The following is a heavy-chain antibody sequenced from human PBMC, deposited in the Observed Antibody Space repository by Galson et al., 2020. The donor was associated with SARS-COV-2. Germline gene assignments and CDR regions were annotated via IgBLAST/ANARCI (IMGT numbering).Heavy chain of an antibody. J-gene: IGHJ6*02. CDR1: GGSVNSGGYY. CDR2: IHWSGRT. D-gene: IGHD3-9*01. V-gene: IGHV4-31*03. CDR3: ARDNGGDILTGNYYGMDV. Sequence: ASETLSLTCSVSGGSVNSGGYYWSWIRQHPGKGLEWIGYIHWSGRTQYNLSLKSRVPISVDTSKNEFSLRLNSLTAADTAVYYCARDNGGDILTGNYYGMDVWGRGTTVTVAS.